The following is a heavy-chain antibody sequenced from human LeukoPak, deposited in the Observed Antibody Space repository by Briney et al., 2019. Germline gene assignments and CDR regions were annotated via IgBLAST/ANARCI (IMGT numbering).Heavy chain of an antibody. CDR3: ARDMSDSGYDQNDY. D-gene: IGHD5-12*01. J-gene: IGHJ4*02. V-gene: IGHV1-2*03. CDR1: GYTFTGYY. Sequence: LVASVKVSCKASGYTFTGYYMHWVRQAPGQGLEWMGWINPNSGGTNYAQKFQGRVTMTRDTSIGTAYMELSRLRSDDTAVYYCARDMSDSGYDQNDYWGQGTLVTVSS. CDR2: INPNSGGT.